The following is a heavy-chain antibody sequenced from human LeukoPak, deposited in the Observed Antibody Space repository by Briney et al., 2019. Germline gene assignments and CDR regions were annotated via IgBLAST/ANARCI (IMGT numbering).Heavy chain of an antibody. J-gene: IGHJ5*02. D-gene: IGHD1-1*01. V-gene: IGHV1-69*13. CDR2: IIPIFGTA. Sequence: SVKVSCKASGYTFTSYGISWVRQAPGQGLEWMGGIIPIFGTANYAQKFQGRVTITADESTSTAYMELSSLRSEDTAVYYCARERELANWFNPWGQGTLVTVSS. CDR1: GYTFTSYG. CDR3: ARERELANWFNP.